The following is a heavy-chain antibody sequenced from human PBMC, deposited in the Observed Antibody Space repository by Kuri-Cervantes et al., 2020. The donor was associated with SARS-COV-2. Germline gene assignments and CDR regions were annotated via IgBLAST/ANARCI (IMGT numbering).Heavy chain of an antibody. D-gene: IGHD6-19*01. V-gene: IGHV3-11*03. J-gene: IGHJ3*02. CDR1: GFTFSDYY. CDR2: ISSSSSYT. CDR3: ASFGSGWYDDAFDI. Sequence: GGSLRLSCAASGFTFSDYYMSWIRQAPGKGLEWVSYISSSSSYTNYADSVKGRFTISRDNAKNSLYLQMNSLRAGDTAVYYCASFGSGWYDDAFDIWGQGTMVTVSS.